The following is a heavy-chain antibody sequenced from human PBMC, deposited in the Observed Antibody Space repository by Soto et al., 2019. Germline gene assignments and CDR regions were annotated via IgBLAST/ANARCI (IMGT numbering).Heavy chain of an antibody. CDR1: GGSISSYY. CDR3: ARDGYSSYFDY. D-gene: IGHD6-13*01. Sequence: SETLSLTCTVSGGSISSYYWSWIRQPPGKGLEWIGYMYYGGRTNYNPSLKSRVTISVDTSKNQFSLKLSSVTAADAAVYYCARDGYSSYFDYWGQGTLVTVSS. CDR2: MYYGGRT. J-gene: IGHJ4*02. V-gene: IGHV4-59*01.